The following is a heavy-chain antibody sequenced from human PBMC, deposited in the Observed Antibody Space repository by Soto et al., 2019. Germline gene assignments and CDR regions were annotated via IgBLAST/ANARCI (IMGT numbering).Heavy chain of an antibody. CDR1: GASVTSRGYY. CDR3: ATSEYSSLSVNWFDP. CDR2: MFHSGSP. V-gene: IGHV4-31*03. J-gene: IGHJ5*02. Sequence: SETLSLTCTVTGASVTSRGYYWSWVRQHPGKGLEWIAYMFHSGSPDYHPSLKSRVLLSVDTSKNQFSLSLSSVTAADTAVYYCATSEYSSLSVNWFDPWGQGTMVTVSS. D-gene: IGHD6-6*01.